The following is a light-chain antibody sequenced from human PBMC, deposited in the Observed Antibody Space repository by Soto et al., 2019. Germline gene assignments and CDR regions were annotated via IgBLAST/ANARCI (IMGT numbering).Light chain of an antibody. CDR1: QTINKW. CDR2: DAS. J-gene: IGKJ4*01. CDR3: QQSYSTPPT. Sequence: DIQMTQSPSTLSASVGDRVTITCRASQTINKWLAWYQQKPGKAPQLLISDASSLQSGVPSRFSGSGSGTEFTLTISSLRPEDFATYYCQQSYSTPPTFGGGTKVEIK. V-gene: IGKV1-5*01.